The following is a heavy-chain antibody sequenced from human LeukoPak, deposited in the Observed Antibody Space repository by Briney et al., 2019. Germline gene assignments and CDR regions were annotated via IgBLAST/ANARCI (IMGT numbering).Heavy chain of an antibody. CDR2: FSGSGDNT. Sequence: PGGSLRLSCAASGFTYSSYAKSWVRQAPAKGLEWVSGFSGSGDNTYYAEYVKGRFTISRDNSKNTLYLQMNSLRAEHTAVYYCARGAPAGPFDAFDIWGQGTMVTVSS. CDR3: ARGAPAGPFDAFDI. D-gene: IGHD6-13*01. J-gene: IGHJ3*02. V-gene: IGHV3-23*01. CDR1: GFTYSSYA.